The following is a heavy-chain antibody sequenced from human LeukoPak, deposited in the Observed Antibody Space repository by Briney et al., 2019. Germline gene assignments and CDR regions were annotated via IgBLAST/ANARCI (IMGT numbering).Heavy chain of an antibody. D-gene: IGHD3-22*01. V-gene: IGHV1-2*02. CDR3: ARALGYDSSGYIFDY. CDR1: GYTFTGYY. CDR2: INPNSGGT. Sequence: GASVKVSCKASGYTFTGYYMHWVRQAPGQGLEWMRWINPNSGGTNYAQKFQGRVTMTRDTSISTAYMELSRLRSDDTAVYFCARALGYDSSGYIFDYWGQGTLVTASS. J-gene: IGHJ4*02.